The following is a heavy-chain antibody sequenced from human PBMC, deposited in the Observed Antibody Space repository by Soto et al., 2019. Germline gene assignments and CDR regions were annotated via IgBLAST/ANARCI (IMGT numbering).Heavy chain of an antibody. CDR1: GFTFSSYA. CDR3: ARGGFNYYAMDV. D-gene: IGHD3-3*01. Sequence: GGSLRLSCAASGFTFSSYAMHWVRQAPGKGLEWVAVISYDGSNKYYADSVKGRFTISRDDSKNTLYLQMNSLRAEDTAVYYCARGGFNYYAMDVWGQGTTVTVSS. CDR2: ISYDGSNK. V-gene: IGHV3-30-3*01. J-gene: IGHJ6*02.